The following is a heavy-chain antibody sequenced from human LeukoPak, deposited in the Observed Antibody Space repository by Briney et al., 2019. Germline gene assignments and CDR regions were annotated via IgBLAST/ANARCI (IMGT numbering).Heavy chain of an antibody. CDR2: IYNSGST. Sequence: SETLSLTCTVSSGSISSYYWSWIRQPPGKGLEWIGYIYNSGSTSYNPSLKSRVTISVDTSKNQFSLKVSSVTAADTAVYYCARGSTVTAYYFDCWGLGTLVTVSS. CDR1: SGSISSYY. V-gene: IGHV4-59*01. D-gene: IGHD4-17*01. CDR3: ARGSTVTAYYFDC. J-gene: IGHJ4*02.